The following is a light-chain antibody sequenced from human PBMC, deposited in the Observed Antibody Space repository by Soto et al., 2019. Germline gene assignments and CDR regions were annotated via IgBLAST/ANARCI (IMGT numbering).Light chain of an antibody. J-gene: IGKJ1*01. CDR2: DAS. CDR1: QSVSSI. CDR3: QQFHHSPWT. Sequence: EIVMTQSPATLSLSPGERATLSCSASQSVSSILAWYQHKPGQPPSLLIYDASTMATGIPARFSGRGSGTEFTLTIRGLQSEDFAVYYCQQFHHSPWTLGQETKVEIK. V-gene: IGKV3-15*01.